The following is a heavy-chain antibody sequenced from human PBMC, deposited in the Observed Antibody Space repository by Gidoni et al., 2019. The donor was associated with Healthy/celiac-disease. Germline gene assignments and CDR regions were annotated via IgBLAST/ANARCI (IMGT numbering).Heavy chain of an antibody. J-gene: IGHJ6*02. CDR1: GFTFSSYS. D-gene: IGHD2-21*01. Sequence: EVQLVESGGGLVKPGGSLRLSCAASGFTFSSYSMNWVRQAPGKGLEWVSSISSSSSYIYYADSVKGRFTISRDNAKNSLYLQMNSLRAEDTAVYYCARDLNLAYCGGDCYFFGLGRGMDVWGQGTTVTVSS. CDR3: ARDLNLAYCGGDCYFFGLGRGMDV. V-gene: IGHV3-21*01. CDR2: ISSSSSYI.